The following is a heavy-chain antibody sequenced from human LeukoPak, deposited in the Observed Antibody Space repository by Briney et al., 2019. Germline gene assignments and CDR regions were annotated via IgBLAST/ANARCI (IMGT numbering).Heavy chain of an antibody. CDR1: GYSFNSYW. CDR3: ARFKGDGDDACDI. Sequence: GESLKISCKGYGYSFNSYWIVWVRQMPGKGLELMGIINPDDSDARYSPSSQGQVTITADKSTSTAYLQWTSLRASDSAMYYCARFKGDGDDACDIWGQGTMLTVSS. D-gene: IGHD3-10*01. J-gene: IGHJ3*02. V-gene: IGHV5-51*01. CDR2: INPDDSDA.